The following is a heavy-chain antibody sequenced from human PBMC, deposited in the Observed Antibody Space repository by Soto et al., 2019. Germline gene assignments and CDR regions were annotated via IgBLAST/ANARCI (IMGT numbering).Heavy chain of an antibody. CDR3: ARARVYATGPLDF. J-gene: IGHJ4*02. CDR1: GFTFTSYT. D-gene: IGHD6-13*01. Sequence: XGSLRLSCAASGFTFTSYTMNWVRQAPGKGLEWVSSISSSSDYIYYADSMKGRVTISRDNAKNSLFLDMNSLTGEDTAVYYCARARVYATGPLDFWGQGTLVTVSS. CDR2: ISSSSDYI. V-gene: IGHV3-21*06.